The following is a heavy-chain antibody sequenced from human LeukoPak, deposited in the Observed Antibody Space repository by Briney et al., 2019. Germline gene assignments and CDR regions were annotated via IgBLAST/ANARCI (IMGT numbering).Heavy chain of an antibody. J-gene: IGHJ6*03. Sequence: GSLRLSCLASGFTFTNYAMNWVRQAPGKGLEWVAAINPGGDTTYSADSVRGRFIISRDNSKNTLFLQLKSLRAEDTAIYYCAKLEGSGWSGYMDVWGEGTTVTVS. V-gene: IGHV3-23*01. D-gene: IGHD6-19*01. CDR2: INPGGDTT. CDR1: GFTFTNYA. CDR3: AKLEGSGWSGYMDV.